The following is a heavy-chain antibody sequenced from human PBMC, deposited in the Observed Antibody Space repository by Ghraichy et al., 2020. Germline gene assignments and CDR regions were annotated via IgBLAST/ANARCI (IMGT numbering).Heavy chain of an antibody. V-gene: IGHV4-4*02. CDR1: GGSISSSNS. D-gene: IGHD6-13*01. CDR2: IYHSGST. CDR3: ASLAAAGRGYYGLDV. Sequence: SETLSLTCAVSGGSISSSNSWSWVRQPPGKGLEWIGEIYHSGSTNYNPSLKSRVTISVDKSKNQFSLKLSSVTAADTAVYYCASLAAAGRGYYGLDVWGQGTTVTVSS. J-gene: IGHJ6*02.